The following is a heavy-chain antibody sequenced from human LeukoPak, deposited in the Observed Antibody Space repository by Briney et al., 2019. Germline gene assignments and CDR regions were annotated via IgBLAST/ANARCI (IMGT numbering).Heavy chain of an antibody. J-gene: IGHJ6*03. V-gene: IGHV1-2*02. Sequence: EASVKVSCKASGYTFTGYYMLWVRQAPGQGLEWMGWINPNSGGTNYAQKFQGRVTLTRDTSISTAYMELSRLRSDDTAVYYCARCDCSSTSDYYYYYMDVWGKGTTVTVSS. D-gene: IGHD2-2*01. CDR3: ARCDCSSTSDYYYYYMDV. CDR2: INPNSGGT. CDR1: GYTFTGYY.